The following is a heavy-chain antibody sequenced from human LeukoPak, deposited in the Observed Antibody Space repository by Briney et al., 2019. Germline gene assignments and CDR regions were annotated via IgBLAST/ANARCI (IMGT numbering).Heavy chain of an antibody. V-gene: IGHV3-23*01. Sequence: PGGSLRLSCAVSGITLSNYGMSWVRQAPGKGLEWVSAISGTGGRTYYADSVKGRLTISRDNAKNTMFLQMNSLRAEDTAVYYCAKDNEDYYDSSGYNWFDPWGQGTLVTVSS. D-gene: IGHD3-22*01. CDR3: AKDNEDYYDSSGYNWFDP. CDR2: ISGTGGRT. J-gene: IGHJ5*02. CDR1: GITLSNYG.